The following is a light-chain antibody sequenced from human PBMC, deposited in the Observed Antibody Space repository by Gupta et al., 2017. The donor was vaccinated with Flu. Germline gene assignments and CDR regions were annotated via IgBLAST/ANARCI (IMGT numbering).Light chain of an antibody. CDR1: QSGLYSSKNKNY. Sequence: ESVMTQCLHSLSVSLGERATINCKSSQSGLYSSKNKNYLAWYQQKPGQPPKLLIYWASTRESGVPDRFSGSGSGTDFTLTISSLQAEDVAVYYCQQYDSTPWTFGQGTKVEIK. V-gene: IGKV4-1*01. J-gene: IGKJ1*01. CDR2: WAS. CDR3: QQYDSTPWT.